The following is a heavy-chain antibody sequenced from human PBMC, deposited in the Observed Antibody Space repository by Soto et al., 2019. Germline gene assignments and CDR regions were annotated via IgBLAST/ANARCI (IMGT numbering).Heavy chain of an antibody. Sequence: QVQLVESGGGVVQPGRSLRLSCAASGFTFSSYGMHWVRQAPGKGLEWVAVISYDGSNKYYADSVKGRFTISRDHSKNTQYPQMNSLRAEDTAVYYCAKQAQRNIYYYYYGMDVWGQGTTVTVSS. J-gene: IGHJ6*02. CDR3: AKQAQRNIYYYYYGMDV. D-gene: IGHD6-25*01. CDR1: GFTFSSYG. CDR2: ISYDGSNK. V-gene: IGHV3-30*18.